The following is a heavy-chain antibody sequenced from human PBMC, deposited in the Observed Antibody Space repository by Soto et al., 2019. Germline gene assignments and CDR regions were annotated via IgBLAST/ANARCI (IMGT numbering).Heavy chain of an antibody. CDR2: ISGSGGST. J-gene: IGHJ3*02. CDR3: AKATATGGGAFDI. Sequence: LRLSCAASGFTFSSYAMSWVRQAPGKGLEWVSAISGSGGSTYYADSVKGRFTISRDNSKNTVFLQMNSLTAGDTAVYYCAKATATGGGAFDICGQGTMVTVS. CDR1: GFTFSSYA. V-gene: IGHV3-23*01. D-gene: IGHD2-8*02.